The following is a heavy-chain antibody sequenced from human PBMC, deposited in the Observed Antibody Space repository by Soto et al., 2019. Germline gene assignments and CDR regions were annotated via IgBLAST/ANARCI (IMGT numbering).Heavy chain of an antibody. D-gene: IGHD1-26*01. J-gene: IGHJ6*02. CDR2: ISSSGSTI. CDR1: GFTLRTYS. Sequence: EVQLVESGGGLVQPGGSLRVSCAASGFTLRTYSLNWVRQAPGRGLEWISCISSSGSTIYYADSVKGRVTVSRDNAKNSLSLQMNSLRDEDTAVYYCARVPSSGSYRSYSYFGMDVWGPGTTVTVSS. CDR3: ARVPSSGSYRSYSYFGMDV. V-gene: IGHV3-48*02.